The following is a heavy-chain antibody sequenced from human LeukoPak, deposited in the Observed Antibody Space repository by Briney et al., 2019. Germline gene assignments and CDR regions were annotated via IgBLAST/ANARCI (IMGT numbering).Heavy chain of an antibody. CDR1: GFTFSSYS. D-gene: IGHD2-8*01. CDR2: ISSSGSTI. V-gene: IGHV3-48*01. Sequence: TGGSLRLSCAASGFTFSSYSMNWVRQAPGKGLEWVSSISSSGSTINYADSVKGRFTISRDNAKNSLYLQMNSLTAEDTAVYYCARDLGNGDYFDYWGQGTLVTVSS. J-gene: IGHJ4*02. CDR3: ARDLGNGDYFDY.